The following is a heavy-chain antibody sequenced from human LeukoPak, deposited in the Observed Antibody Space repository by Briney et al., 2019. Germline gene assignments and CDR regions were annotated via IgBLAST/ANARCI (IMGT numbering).Heavy chain of an antibody. CDR2: IKRDASEK. V-gene: IGHV3-7*05. Sequence: GGSLRLSCAASGLPFNTYWMSWVRQAPGKGLEWVANIKRDASEKYYVDSVMGRFTISRDSAKNSLFLQMNGLGGEDTAVYYCARWVTSPHFGLDVWGQGTTVTVSS. D-gene: IGHD2-21*02. J-gene: IGHJ6*02. CDR1: GLPFNTYW. CDR3: ARWVTSPHFGLDV.